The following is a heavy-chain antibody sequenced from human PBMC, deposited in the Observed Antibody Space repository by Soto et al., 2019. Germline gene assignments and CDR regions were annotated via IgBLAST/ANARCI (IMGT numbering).Heavy chain of an antibody. J-gene: IGHJ4*02. D-gene: IGHD4-17*01. V-gene: IGHV4-39*01. CDR2: IYYSGST. Sequence: NPSETLSLTCTVSGGSISSSSYYWGWIRRPPGKGLEWIGSIYYSGSTYYNPSLKSRVTISVDTSKNQFSLKLSSVTAADTAVYYCARGYGDFDYWGQGTLVTVSS. CDR1: GGSISSSSYY. CDR3: ARGYGDFDY.